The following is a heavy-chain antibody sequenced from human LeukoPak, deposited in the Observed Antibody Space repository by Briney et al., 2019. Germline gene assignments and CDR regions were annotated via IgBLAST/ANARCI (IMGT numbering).Heavy chain of an antibody. J-gene: IGHJ3*02. V-gene: IGHV4-4*07. CDR1: GGSISNYY. D-gene: IGHD3-10*01. CDR3: ARAPDYYGSGKDAFDI. Sequence: SETLSLTCTVSGGSISNYYWSWIRQPAGKGLEWIGRIYAGGTASYNPSLKSRVTMSADMSKNQLSLKLTSVTAADTAVYYCARAPDYYGSGKDAFDIWGQGTMVTVSS. CDR2: IYAGGTA.